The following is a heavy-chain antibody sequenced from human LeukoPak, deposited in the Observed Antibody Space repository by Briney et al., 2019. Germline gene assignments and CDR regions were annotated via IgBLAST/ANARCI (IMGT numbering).Heavy chain of an antibody. Sequence: SETLSLTCTVSGGSISSYYWSWIRQPAGKGLEWIGRIYTSGSTNYNPSLKSRVTISVDTSKNQFSLKLSSVTAADTAVYYCAGEFVDIVATIQVYWGQGTLVTVSS. J-gene: IGHJ4*02. CDR1: GGSISSYY. D-gene: IGHD5-12*01. CDR3: AGEFVDIVATIQVY. V-gene: IGHV4-4*07. CDR2: IYTSGST.